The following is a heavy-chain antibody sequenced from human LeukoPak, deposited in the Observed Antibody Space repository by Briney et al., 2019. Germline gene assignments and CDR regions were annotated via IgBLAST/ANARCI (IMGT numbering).Heavy chain of an antibody. J-gene: IGHJ4*02. V-gene: IGHV3-74*01. CDR2: INSDGGST. CDR1: GFTFSNHW. D-gene: IGHD6-19*01. Sequence: TGGSLRLSCAASGFTFSNHWMHWVRQAPGKGLVWVSRINSDGGSTSYADSAKGRFTISRDNAKNTLYLQMNSLRAEDTAVYYCARDGGWTFDYWGQGTLVTVSS. CDR3: ARDGGWTFDY.